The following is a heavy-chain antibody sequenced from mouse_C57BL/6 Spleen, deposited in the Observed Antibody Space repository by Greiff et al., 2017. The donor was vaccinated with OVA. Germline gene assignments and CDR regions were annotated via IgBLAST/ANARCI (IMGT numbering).Heavy chain of an antibody. D-gene: IGHD1-1*01. CDR3: AILITTVVATDYFDY. CDR1: GYTFTSYW. J-gene: IGHJ2*01. CDR2: IHPNSGST. Sequence: QVQLQQPGAELVKPGASVKLSCKASGYTFTSYWMHWVKQRPGQGLEWIGMIHPNSGSTNYNEKFKSKATLTVDKSSSTAYMQLSSLTSEDSAVYYCAILITTVVATDYFDYWGQGTTLTVSS. V-gene: IGHV1-64*01.